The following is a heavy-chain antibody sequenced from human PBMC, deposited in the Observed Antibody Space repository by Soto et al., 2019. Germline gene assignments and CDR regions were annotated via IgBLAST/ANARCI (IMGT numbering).Heavy chain of an antibody. V-gene: IGHV1-69*01. CDR1: GYTFSSYA. D-gene: IGHD1-26*01. CDR3: ARGGGSYTVSYYYYGMDV. Sequence: QVQLVQSGAEVKKPGASVKVSCKASGYTFSSYAISWVRQAPGQGLEWMGGIIPIFGTANYAQKFQGRVTITADESTSTAYMELSSLRSEDTAVYYCARGGGSYTVSYYYYGMDVWGQGTTVTVSS. J-gene: IGHJ6*02. CDR2: IIPIFGTA.